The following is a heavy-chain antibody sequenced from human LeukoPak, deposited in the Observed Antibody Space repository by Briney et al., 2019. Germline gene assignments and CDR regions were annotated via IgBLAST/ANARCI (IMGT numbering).Heavy chain of an antibody. V-gene: IGHV3-48*02. J-gene: IGHJ3*02. Sequence: GGSLRLFCAASGFTFSGYAMNWVRQAPGNGLEWVSHIYSSDTTYTDSVKGRFTISRHNAKNSLYLQMNSLRDEDTAVYYCARDLHYAFDIWGKGTMVTASS. CDR2: IYSSDTT. CDR3: ARDLHYAFDI. D-gene: IGHD3-10*01. CDR1: GFTFSGYA.